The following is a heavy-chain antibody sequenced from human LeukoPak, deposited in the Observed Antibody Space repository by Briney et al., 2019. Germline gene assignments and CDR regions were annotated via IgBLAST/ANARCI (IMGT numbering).Heavy chain of an antibody. D-gene: IGHD6-19*01. V-gene: IGHV3-74*01. CDR1: GFTFSSYW. Sequence: GGSLRLSCAASGFTFSSYWMHWVRQAPGKGLVWVSRINSDGSSTSYADSVKGRFTISRDNAKNTLYLQMNSLRAEDTAVYYCARARIAVACRFAVAYYFDYWGQGTLVTVST. CDR3: ARARIAVACRFAVAYYFDY. CDR2: INSDGSST. J-gene: IGHJ4*02.